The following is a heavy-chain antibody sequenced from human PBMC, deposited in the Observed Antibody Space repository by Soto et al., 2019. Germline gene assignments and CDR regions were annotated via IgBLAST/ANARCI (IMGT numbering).Heavy chain of an antibody. CDR1: GGSISSYY. CDR2: IYYSGST. Sequence: SETLSLSCTVSGGSISSYYWSWIRQPPGKGLEWIGYIYYSGSTNYNPSLKSRVSISVDTSKNQFSLKLSSVTAADTAVYYCARDLRRRYSSGKWFDPWGEGTLVTVS. J-gene: IGHJ5*02. D-gene: IGHD6-13*01. V-gene: IGHV4-59*01. CDR3: ARDLRRRYSSGKWFDP.